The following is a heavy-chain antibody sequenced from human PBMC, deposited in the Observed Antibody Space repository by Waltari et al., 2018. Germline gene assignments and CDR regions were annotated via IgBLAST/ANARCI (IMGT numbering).Heavy chain of an antibody. CDR3: PRGYFEKSFDM. Sequence: LMESGGALTQPGCSLRLTCAASGFRISDFSIHWVRQAPGRGPQWISFIGAGCSPIDYDDSVSCRFTIARDVGKNAVYLHMHNRRDDDTAMYYCPRGYFEKSFDMWGQGTMVTVSS. CDR2: IGAGCSPI. J-gene: IGHJ3*02. V-gene: IGHV3-48*02. CDR1: GFRISDFS. D-gene: IGHD1-26*01.